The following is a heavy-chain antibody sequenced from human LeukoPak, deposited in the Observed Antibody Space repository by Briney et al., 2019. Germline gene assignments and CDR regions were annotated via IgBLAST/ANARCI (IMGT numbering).Heavy chain of an antibody. CDR1: GGSITSSNYF. V-gene: IGHV4-39*07. CDR3: ARDSCSSTSCRRKFDN. D-gene: IGHD2-2*01. CDR2: IYYSGST. J-gene: IGHJ4*02. Sequence: SGTLSLTCTVSGGSITSSNYFWGWIRQSPGKGLEWIGSIYYSGSTYYNPSLKSRVTISVETSKIQFSLKLSSVTAADSAVYYCARDSCSSTSCRRKFDNWGQGTLVTVSS.